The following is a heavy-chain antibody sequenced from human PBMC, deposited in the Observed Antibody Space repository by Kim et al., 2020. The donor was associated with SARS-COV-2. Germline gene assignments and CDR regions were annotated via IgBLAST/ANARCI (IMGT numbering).Heavy chain of an antibody. CDR3: ARCKAVGGSGSYPSDS. J-gene: IGHJ4*02. CDR2: IHHTGST. CDR1: GGSISSSDW. Sequence: SETLSLTCAVSGGSISSSDWWSWVRQTPGKGLEWIGEIHHTGSTKYNPSLNSRVTISVDKSKNQFSLKLTSVTAADTAMYFCARCKAVGGSGSYPSDSWGQGTLVTVSS. D-gene: IGHD3-10*01. V-gene: IGHV4-4*02.